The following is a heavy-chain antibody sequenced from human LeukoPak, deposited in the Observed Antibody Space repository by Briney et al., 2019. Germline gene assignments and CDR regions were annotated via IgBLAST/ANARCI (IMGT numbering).Heavy chain of an antibody. CDR2: IYYSGNT. J-gene: IGHJ4*02. D-gene: IGHD1-20*01. Sequence: TSETLSLTCTVSGGSISSSSYYWDWIRQPPGKGLEWIGSIYYSGNTYYNPSLKSRVTISVDTSKNQFSLKVSSVTAADTAVYYCARQYNWNDGLDYWGQGTLVTVSS. CDR3: ARQYNWNDGLDY. V-gene: IGHV4-39*01. CDR1: GGSISSSSYY.